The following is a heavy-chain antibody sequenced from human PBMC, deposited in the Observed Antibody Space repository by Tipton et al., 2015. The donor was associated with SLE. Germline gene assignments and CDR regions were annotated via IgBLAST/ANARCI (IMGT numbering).Heavy chain of an antibody. V-gene: IGHV3-11*05. D-gene: IGHD3-22*01. Sequence: LRLSCAASGFTFSDYYMSWIRQAPGKGLEWVSYISSSSAYTNYADSVKGRFTISRDNAKNSLFLQMNSLRAEDTAVYYCARDHRSSSGYYTSDAFDIWGQGTMVTVSS. CDR2: ISSSSAYT. CDR1: GFTFSDYY. J-gene: IGHJ3*02. CDR3: ARDHRSSSGYYTSDAFDI.